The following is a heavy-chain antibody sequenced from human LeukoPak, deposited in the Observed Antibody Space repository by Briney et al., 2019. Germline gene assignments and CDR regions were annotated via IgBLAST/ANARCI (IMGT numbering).Heavy chain of an antibody. CDR3: AKSMIIWFGEGSFDY. CDR1: GFTFSSYA. CDR2: ISGSGGST. V-gene: IGHV3-23*01. Sequence: PGGSLRLSCAASGFTFSSYAMSWVRQAPGKGLEWVSAISGSGGSTYYADSVKGRFTISRDNSKNTLYLQMNSLRAEDTAVYYCAKSMIIWFGEGSFDYWGQGTLVTVSS. J-gene: IGHJ4*02. D-gene: IGHD3-10*01.